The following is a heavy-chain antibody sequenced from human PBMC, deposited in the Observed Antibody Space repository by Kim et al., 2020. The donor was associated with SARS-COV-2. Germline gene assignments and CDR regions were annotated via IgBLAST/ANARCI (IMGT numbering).Heavy chain of an antibody. J-gene: IGHJ4*02. D-gene: IGHD3-10*01. V-gene: IGHV3-7*01. Sequence: YVDSVEGRFTMYRDNAKNSLYLQMSSLRTEDTAIYYCAALDTVQVPGGIWGQGTLVTVSS. CDR3: AALDTVQVPGGI.